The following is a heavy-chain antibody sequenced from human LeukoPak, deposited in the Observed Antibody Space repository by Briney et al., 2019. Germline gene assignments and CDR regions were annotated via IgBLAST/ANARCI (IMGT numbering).Heavy chain of an antibody. CDR3: AKDLWATGSGINYFDY. CDR2: IKQDGSEK. V-gene: IGHV3-7*03. J-gene: IGHJ4*02. D-gene: IGHD3-10*01. Sequence: PGGSLRLSCAASGFTFSSYWMSWVRQAPGKGLEWVANIKQDGSEKYYVDSVKGRFTISRDNSKNTLYLQMNSLRAEDTAVYYCAKDLWATGSGINYFDYWGQGTLVTVSS. CDR1: GFTFSSYW.